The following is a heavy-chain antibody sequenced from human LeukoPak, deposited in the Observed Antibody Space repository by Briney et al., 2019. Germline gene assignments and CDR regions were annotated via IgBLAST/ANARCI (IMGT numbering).Heavy chain of an antibody. V-gene: IGHV4-39*01. J-gene: IGHJ4*02. CDR3: ARRPVIIPYYFDY. Sequence: SETLSLTCTVSGGSISSSSYYWGWIRQPPGKGLEWIGSIYYSGSTYYNPSLKSRVTISVDTSKNQFSLKLSSVTAADTAVYYCARRPVIIPYYFDYWGQGTLVTVSS. D-gene: IGHD3-10*01. CDR2: IYYSGST. CDR1: GGSISSSSYY.